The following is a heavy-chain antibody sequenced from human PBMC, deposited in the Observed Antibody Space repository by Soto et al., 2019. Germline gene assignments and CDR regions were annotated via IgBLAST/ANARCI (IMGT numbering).Heavy chain of an antibody. CDR1: GYTLTELS. CDR2: FDPEDGET. Sequence: ASVKVSCKVSGYTLTELSMHWVRQAPGKGLEWMGGFDPEDGETIYAQKFQGRVTMTEDTSTDTAYMELSSLRSEDTAVYYCAATYYYGSGSYSQGPRNYYYYYMDVWGKGTTVTVSS. V-gene: IGHV1-24*01. J-gene: IGHJ6*03. CDR3: AATYYYGSGSYSQGPRNYYYYYMDV. D-gene: IGHD3-10*01.